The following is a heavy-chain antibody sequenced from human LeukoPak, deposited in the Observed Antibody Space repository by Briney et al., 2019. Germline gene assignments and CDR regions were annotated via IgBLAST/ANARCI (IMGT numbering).Heavy chain of an antibody. CDR2: IYYSGST. Sequence: SETLSLTCTVSGGSVSSGGYYWSWIRQPPGKGLEWIGYIYYSGSTNYNPSLKSRVTISVDTSKNQFSLKLSSVTAADTAVYYCARDRQQLGYYYGMDVWGQGTTVTVSS. D-gene: IGHD6-13*01. V-gene: IGHV4-61*08. CDR1: GGSVSSGGYY. CDR3: ARDRQQLGYYYGMDV. J-gene: IGHJ6*02.